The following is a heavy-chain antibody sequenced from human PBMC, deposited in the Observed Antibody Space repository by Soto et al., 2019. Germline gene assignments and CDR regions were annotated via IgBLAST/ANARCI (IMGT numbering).Heavy chain of an antibody. CDR1: GYTFTSYD. J-gene: IGHJ4*02. CDR3: ARGSYKSRGGDYGFDY. V-gene: IGHV1-8*01. D-gene: IGHD4-17*01. Sequence: QVQLVQSGAEVKKPGASLKVSCKASGYTFTSYDINWVRQATGQGLEWMGWMNPNSGNTGYAQKCQGRVTLTRNTSIRTSYMELSSLRSEDTAVYYCARGSYKSRGGDYGFDYWGQGTLVTVSS. CDR2: MNPNSGNT.